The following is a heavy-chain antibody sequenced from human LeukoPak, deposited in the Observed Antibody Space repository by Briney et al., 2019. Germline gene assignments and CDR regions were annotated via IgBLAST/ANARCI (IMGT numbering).Heavy chain of an antibody. CDR3: ASEDSSGWYYFDY. J-gene: IGHJ4*02. CDR2: ISSSSSYI. Sequence: GESLRLSCAASGFTFSSYSMNWVRQAPGKGLEWVSSISSSSSYIYYADSVKGRFTISRDNAKNSLYLQMNSLRAEDTAVYYCASEDSSGWYYFDYWGQGTLVTVSS. CDR1: GFTFSSYS. D-gene: IGHD6-19*01. V-gene: IGHV3-21*01.